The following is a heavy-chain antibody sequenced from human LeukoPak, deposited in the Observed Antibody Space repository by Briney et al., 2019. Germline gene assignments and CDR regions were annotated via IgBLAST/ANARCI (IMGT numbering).Heavy chain of an antibody. J-gene: IGHJ6*03. Sequence: GGSLRLSCAASGFTFSTYWMSWVRQAPGKGLEWVANINQDGSEKYYVDSVKGRLTISRDNAKNSLYLQMNSLGAEDTAVYYCARDYGDYDSYYYYYMDVWGKGTTVTVSS. V-gene: IGHV3-7*01. CDR2: INQDGSEK. D-gene: IGHD4-17*01. CDR1: GFTFSTYW. CDR3: ARDYGDYDSYYYYYMDV.